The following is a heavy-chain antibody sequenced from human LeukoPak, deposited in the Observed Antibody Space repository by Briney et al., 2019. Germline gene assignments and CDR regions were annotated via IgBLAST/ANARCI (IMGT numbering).Heavy chain of an antibody. Sequence: SETLSLTCTVSGGSISSGSYYWGWIRQPPGKGLEWIGSIYYSGSTYYNPSLKSRVTISVDTSKNQFSLKLSSVTAADTAVYYCARVERGSGWYSYYWGQGTLVTVSS. CDR2: IYYSGST. J-gene: IGHJ4*02. CDR1: GGSISSGSYY. CDR3: ARVERGSGWYSYY. V-gene: IGHV4-39*07. D-gene: IGHD6-19*01.